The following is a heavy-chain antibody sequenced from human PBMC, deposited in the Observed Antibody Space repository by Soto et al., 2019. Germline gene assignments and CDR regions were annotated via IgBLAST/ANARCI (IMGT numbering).Heavy chain of an antibody. CDR3: SRDGDSSSPFDI. CDR2: INPNSGGT. D-gene: IGHD6-6*01. CDR1: GYTFTGNY. J-gene: IGHJ3*02. V-gene: IGHV1-2*02. Sequence: QVQLVQSGAEVKKPGASVKVSCKASGYTFTGNYMHWVRQAPGQGLEWMGWINPNSGGTNYAQKFQGRVTVTRATSISTAYMELSRLRSDDTAVYYCSRDGDSSSPFDIWGQGTMVTVSS.